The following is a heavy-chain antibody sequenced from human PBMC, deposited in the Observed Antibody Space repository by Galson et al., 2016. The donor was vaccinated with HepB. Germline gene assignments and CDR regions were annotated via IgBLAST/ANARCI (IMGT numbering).Heavy chain of an antibody. CDR2: ISGGSSTI. D-gene: IGHD6-19*01. Sequence: CAASGFTFSSSAMNWVRQAPGKGLEWLSHISGGSSTIYYADSVKGRFTVSRDNAKNSLYLQMNSLRDDDTAVYYCAKPFLSSGLYYFDYWGRGTLVTVSS. CDR1: GFTFSSSA. V-gene: IGHV3-48*02. J-gene: IGHJ4*02. CDR3: AKPFLSSGLYYFDY.